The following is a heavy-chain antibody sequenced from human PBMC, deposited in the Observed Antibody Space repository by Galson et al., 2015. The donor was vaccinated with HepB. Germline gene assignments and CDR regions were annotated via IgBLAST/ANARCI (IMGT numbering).Heavy chain of an antibody. Sequence: SVKVSCKASGYTFTSYAMNWVRQAPGQGLEWMGWINTNTGNPTYAQGFTGRFVFSLDTSVSTAYLQISSLKAEDTAVYYCARVGSHIFLTMIGAGAFDIWGQGTMVTVSS. V-gene: IGHV7-4-1*02. CDR2: INTNTGNP. CDR3: ARVGSHIFLTMIGAGAFDI. J-gene: IGHJ3*02. CDR1: GYTFTSYA. D-gene: IGHD3-22*01.